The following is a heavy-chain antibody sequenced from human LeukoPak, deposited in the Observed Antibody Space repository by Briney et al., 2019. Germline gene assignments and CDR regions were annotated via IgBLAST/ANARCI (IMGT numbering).Heavy chain of an antibody. J-gene: IGHJ6*02. V-gene: IGHV3-7*03. Sequence: GGSLRLSCAASGFTFSSYWMSWVRQAPGKGLEWVANIKQDGSEKYYVDSVKGRFTISRDNAKNSLYLQMNSLRAEDTAVYYCAREATYSSSWTSYYYYYGMDVWGQGTTVTVSS. CDR3: AREATYSSSWTSYYYYYGMDV. CDR1: GFTFSSYW. D-gene: IGHD6-13*01. CDR2: IKQDGSEK.